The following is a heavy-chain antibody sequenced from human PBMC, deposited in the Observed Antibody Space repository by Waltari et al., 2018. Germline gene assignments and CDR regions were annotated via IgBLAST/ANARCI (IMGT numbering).Heavy chain of an antibody. D-gene: IGHD3-10*01. CDR3: ARVGDYHGSGRFGLDV. J-gene: IGHJ6*02. CDR2: LNRDGTA. Sequence: QAQLHQWGAGLLKPSETLSLTCAVSGGSFSGYFWSWIRQSPGKGLAWIGELNRDGTANYNLSLKCRVGMSVDTIKRQISLSLSSVTAADAAVYYCARVGDYHGSGRFGLDVWGRGTRVTVSS. CDR1: GGSFSGYF. V-gene: IGHV4-34*01.